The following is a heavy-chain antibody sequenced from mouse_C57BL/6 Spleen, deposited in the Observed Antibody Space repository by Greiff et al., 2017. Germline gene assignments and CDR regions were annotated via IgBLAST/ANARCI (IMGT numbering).Heavy chain of an antibody. V-gene: IGHV5-12*01. Sequence: EVQVVESGGGLVQPGGSLKLSCAASGFTFSDYYMYWVRQTPEKRLEWVAYISNGGGSTYYPDTVKGRFTISRDNAKNTLYLQMSRLKSEDTAMYYCARGDDYDGGAMDYWGQGTSVTVSS. CDR2: ISNGGGST. J-gene: IGHJ4*01. D-gene: IGHD2-4*01. CDR1: GFTFSDYY. CDR3: ARGDDYDGGAMDY.